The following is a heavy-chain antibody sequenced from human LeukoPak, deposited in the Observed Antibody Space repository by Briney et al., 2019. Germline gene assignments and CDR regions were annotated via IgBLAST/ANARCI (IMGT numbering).Heavy chain of an antibody. V-gene: IGHV3-7*01. CDR2: IKQDGSEK. CDR3: ARVYKGGVSYYYDSSGYAAFDI. J-gene: IGHJ3*02. D-gene: IGHD3-22*01. Sequence: GGSLRLSCAASGFTFSSYWTSWVRQAPGKGLEWVANIKQDGSEKYYVDSVKGRFTISRDNAKNSLYLQMNSLRAEDTAVYYCARVYKGGVSYYYDSSGYAAFDIWGQGTMVTVSS. CDR1: GFTFSSYW.